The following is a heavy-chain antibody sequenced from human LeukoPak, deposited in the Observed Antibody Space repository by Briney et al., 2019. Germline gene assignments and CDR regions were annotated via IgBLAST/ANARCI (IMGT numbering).Heavy chain of an antibody. CDR1: GGSISSSNW. CDR2: IYHSGST. D-gene: IGHD3-16*01. Sequence: PSGTLSLTCAVSGGSISSSNWWSWVRQPPGKGLEWIGEIYHSGSTNYNPSLKSRVTISVDKSKNQFSLKLSSVTAADTAVYYCARDQEGGYYYYYGMDVWGQGTTVTVSS. CDR3: ARDQEGGYYYYYGMDV. J-gene: IGHJ6*02. V-gene: IGHV4-4*02.